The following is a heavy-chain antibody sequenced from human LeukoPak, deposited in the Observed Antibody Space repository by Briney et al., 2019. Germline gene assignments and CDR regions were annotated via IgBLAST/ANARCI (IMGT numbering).Heavy chain of an antibody. D-gene: IGHD6-25*01. Sequence: SETLSLTCAVSGGSISSGGHSWSWIRQPPGKGLEWIGYIYYSGSTYYNPSLKSRVTISVDTSKNQFSLKLSSVTAADTAVYYCASVYSSDGNHNWFDPWGQGTLVTVSS. J-gene: IGHJ5*02. CDR3: ASVYSSDGNHNWFDP. CDR2: IYYSGST. V-gene: IGHV4-30-4*07. CDR1: GGSISSGGHS.